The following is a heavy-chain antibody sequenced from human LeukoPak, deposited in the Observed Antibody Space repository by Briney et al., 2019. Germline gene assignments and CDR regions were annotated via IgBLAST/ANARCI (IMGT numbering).Heavy chain of an antibody. CDR3: ALGGSYFDY. Sequence: EASVKVSCKASGGTFSSYAISWVRQAPGQGLEWMGGIIPIFGTANYAQKFQGRVTITADEPTSTVYMELSSLRSEDTAVYYCALGGSYFDYWGQGTLVTVSS. CDR1: GGTFSSYA. D-gene: IGHD1-26*01. J-gene: IGHJ4*02. V-gene: IGHV1-69*01. CDR2: IIPIFGTA.